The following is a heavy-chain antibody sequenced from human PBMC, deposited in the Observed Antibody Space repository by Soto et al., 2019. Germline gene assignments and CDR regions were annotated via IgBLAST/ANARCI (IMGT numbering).Heavy chain of an antibody. J-gene: IGHJ4*02. D-gene: IGHD5-12*01. CDR2: IIPIFGTA. Sequence: ASVKVSCKASGGTFSSYAISWVRQAPGQGLEWMGGIIPIFGTANYAQKFQGRVTITADESTSTAYMELSSLRSEDTAVYYCASSPATWTKPKYYVDYWGQGTLVTVSS. V-gene: IGHV1-69*13. CDR3: ASSPATWTKPKYYVDY. CDR1: GGTFSSYA.